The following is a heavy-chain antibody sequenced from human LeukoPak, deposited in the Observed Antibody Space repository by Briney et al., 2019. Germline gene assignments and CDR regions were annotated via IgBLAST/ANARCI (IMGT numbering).Heavy chain of an antibody. V-gene: IGHV4-59*01. CDR1: GGSISSYY. J-gene: IGHJ4*02. CDR3: ARERGHGYLTM. D-gene: IGHD5-24*01. Sequence: SETLSLTCTVSGGSISSYYWSWIRQPPGKGLEWIGYIYYSGSTNYNPSLKSRVTISVDTSKNQFSLKLSSVTAADTAVYYCARERGHGYLTMWVQGTLVTVSS. CDR2: IYYSGST.